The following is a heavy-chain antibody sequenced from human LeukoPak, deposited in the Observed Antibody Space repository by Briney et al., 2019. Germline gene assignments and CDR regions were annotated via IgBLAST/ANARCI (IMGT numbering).Heavy chain of an antibody. CDR3: ARDVVGSLDY. J-gene: IGHJ4*02. CDR2: IKGDESAR. Sequence: GGSLTLSCAASGFTFSTYWMVWVRQAPGKGLEWVANIKGDESARHQADSVKGRFTISRDNTQHSVYLQMSNLRGDDTAVYYCARDVVGSLDYWGQGTLVTVSS. D-gene: IGHD1-26*01. V-gene: IGHV3-7*01. CDR1: GFTFSTYW.